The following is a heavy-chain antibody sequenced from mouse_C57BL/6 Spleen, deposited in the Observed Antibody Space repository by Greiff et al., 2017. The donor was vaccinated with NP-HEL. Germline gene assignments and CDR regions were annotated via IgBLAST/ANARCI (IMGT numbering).Heavy chain of an antibody. Sequence: ESGPGLVKPSQSLSLTCSVTGYSITSGYYWNWIRQFPGNKLEWMGYISYDGSNNYNPSLKNRISITRDTSKNQFFLKLNSVTTEDTATYYCAREGDSSGYPYYFDYWGQGTTLTVSS. CDR2: ISYDGSN. V-gene: IGHV3-6*01. J-gene: IGHJ2*01. CDR1: GYSITSGYY. D-gene: IGHD3-2*02. CDR3: AREGDSSGYPYYFDY.